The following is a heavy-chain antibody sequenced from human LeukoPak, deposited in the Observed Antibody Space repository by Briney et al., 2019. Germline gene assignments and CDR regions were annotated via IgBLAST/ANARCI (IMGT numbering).Heavy chain of an antibody. CDR3: ARDFEDALTS. CDR2: IIPIFGTA. D-gene: IGHD3-9*01. Sequence: ASVKVSCKASGGTFSRYAISWARQAPGQGLEWMGGIIPIFGTANYAQKFQGRVTITTDESTSTAYMELSSLRSEDTAVYYCARDFEDALTSWGQGTLVTVSS. CDR1: GGTFSRYA. J-gene: IGHJ4*02. V-gene: IGHV1-69*05.